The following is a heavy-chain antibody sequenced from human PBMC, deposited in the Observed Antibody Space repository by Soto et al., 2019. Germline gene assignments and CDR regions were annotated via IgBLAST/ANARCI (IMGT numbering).Heavy chain of an antibody. CDR1: GWTFSNYG. V-gene: IGHV1-69*13. Sequence: SVKVSCKACGWTFSNYGISWVGQAPGQGREWMGGIIPILGAANYAQKFQGRVTITADESTTTAYMELSSLRSEDTAVYFCARRDHYYALDVWGQGPMVTGS. J-gene: IGHJ6*02. CDR2: IIPILGAA. CDR3: ARRDHYYALDV.